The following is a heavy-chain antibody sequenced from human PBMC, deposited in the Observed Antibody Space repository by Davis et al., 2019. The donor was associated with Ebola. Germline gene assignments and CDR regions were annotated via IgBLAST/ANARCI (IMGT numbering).Heavy chain of an antibody. CDR2: INHSGST. V-gene: IGHV4-34*01. D-gene: IGHD2-2*01. CDR1: GGSFSGYY. Sequence: MPSETLSLTCAVYGGSFSGYYWSWIRQPPGKGLEWIGEINHSGSTNYNPSLKSRVTISVDTSKNQFSLKLSSVTAADTAVYYCARGVLVLPATSPYSFDHWGQGTQVTVSS. J-gene: IGHJ4*02. CDR3: ARGVLVLPATSPYSFDH.